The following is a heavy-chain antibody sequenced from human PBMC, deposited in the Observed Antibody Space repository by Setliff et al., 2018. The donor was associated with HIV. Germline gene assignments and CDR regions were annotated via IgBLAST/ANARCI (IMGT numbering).Heavy chain of an antibody. Sequence: GESLKISCAASGFTFSNAWMSWVRQAPGKGLEWVGRIKRKTDGGTTDYGAPVKGRFTISRDDSKDTVYLQMNSLKTEDTAVYYCTTDTLIFEVVINGRYFDYWGQGTLVTVSS. V-gene: IGHV3-15*01. D-gene: IGHD3-3*01. CDR3: TTDTLIFEVVINGRYFDY. J-gene: IGHJ4*02. CDR1: GFTFSNAW. CDR2: IKRKTDGGTT.